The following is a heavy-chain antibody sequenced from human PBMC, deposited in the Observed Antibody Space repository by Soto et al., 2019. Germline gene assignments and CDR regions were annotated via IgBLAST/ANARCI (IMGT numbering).Heavy chain of an antibody. CDR2: IIPIFGTA. D-gene: IGHD6-6*01. Sequence: QVQLVQSGAEVKKPGSSVKVSCKASGGTFSSYAISWVRQAPGQGLEWMGGIIPIFGTANYAQKFQGRVTITADESTSTAYMELSSLRSEDTAVYYCASHGLRAARRDHYYYGMDVWGQGTTVTVSS. J-gene: IGHJ6*02. CDR3: ASHGLRAARRDHYYYGMDV. V-gene: IGHV1-69*12. CDR1: GGTFSSYA.